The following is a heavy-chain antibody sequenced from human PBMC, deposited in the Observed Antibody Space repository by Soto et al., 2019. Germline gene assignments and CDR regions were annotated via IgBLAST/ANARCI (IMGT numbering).Heavy chain of an antibody. J-gene: IGHJ4*02. D-gene: IGHD3-22*01. CDR2: ISYDGSIK. CDR1: GFTFSSYG. Sequence: PGGSLRLSCAASGFTFSSYGMHWVRQAPGKGLEWVAVISYDGSIKYYADSVKGRFTISRDNSKNTLYLQMNSLRAEDTAVYYCAKAHDYYDSNGYFHYWGQGTLVTVSS. V-gene: IGHV3-30*18. CDR3: AKAHDYYDSNGYFHY.